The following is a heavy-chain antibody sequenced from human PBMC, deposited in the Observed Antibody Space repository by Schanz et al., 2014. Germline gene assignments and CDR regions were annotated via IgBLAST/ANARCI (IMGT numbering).Heavy chain of an antibody. CDR2: ISGSGGDYV. CDR3: AREFVN. D-gene: IGHD2-21*01. V-gene: IGHV3-48*04. CDR1: GFSFSNYS. J-gene: IGHJ1*01. Sequence: EVHLVESGGSLVQPGGSLRLSCVASGFSFSNYSMNWVRQAPGKGLEWLSHISGSGGDYVDYADSVKGRFTISRDNTRNSLYLQMNSLRVDDTAVYYCAREFVNWGQGTLVTVSS.